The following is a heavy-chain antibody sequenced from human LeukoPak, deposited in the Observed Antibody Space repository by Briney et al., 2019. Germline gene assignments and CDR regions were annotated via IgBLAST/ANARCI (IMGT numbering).Heavy chain of an antibody. D-gene: IGHD5-24*01. Sequence: SETLSLTCTVSGGSISCYYWSWIRQPAGKGLEWIGRIYTSGSTYYNPSLKSRVTISVDTSNSQFSLKLTSVTAADTALYYCARGGYIGANRNAFDIWGQGTMVTVPS. J-gene: IGHJ3*02. CDR3: ARGGYIGANRNAFDI. CDR1: GGSISCYY. V-gene: IGHV4-4*07. CDR2: IYTSGST.